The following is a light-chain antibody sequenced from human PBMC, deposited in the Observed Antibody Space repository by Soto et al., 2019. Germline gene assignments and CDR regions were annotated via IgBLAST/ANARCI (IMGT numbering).Light chain of an antibody. Sequence: ESLLTQSPGTLYSSSGERATLSCRASQAVSSNYLAWYQQKPGQAPRLLIYGASTRATDIPARFSGSGSGTEFTLTISSLQSEDFALYYCQQYNNWPLTFGGGTKVDI. V-gene: IGKV3-15*01. CDR3: QQYNNWPLT. CDR2: GAS. CDR1: QAVSSN. J-gene: IGKJ4*01.